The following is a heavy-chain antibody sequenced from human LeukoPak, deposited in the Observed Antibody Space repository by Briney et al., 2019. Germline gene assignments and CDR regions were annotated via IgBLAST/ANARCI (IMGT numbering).Heavy chain of an antibody. Sequence: PSETLSLTCAVYGGSFSGYYWSWIRQPPGKGLEWIGETNHSGSTNYNPALKSRVTISVDTSKNQFSLKLSSVTAADTAVYYCARVGAQYGSGLGYSYYYMDVWGKGTTVTISS. D-gene: IGHD3-10*01. CDR2: TNHSGST. J-gene: IGHJ6*03. V-gene: IGHV4-34*01. CDR3: ARVGAQYGSGLGYSYYYMDV. CDR1: GGSFSGYY.